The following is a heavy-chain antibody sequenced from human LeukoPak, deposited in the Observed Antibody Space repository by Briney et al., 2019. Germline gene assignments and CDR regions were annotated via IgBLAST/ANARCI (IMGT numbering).Heavy chain of an antibody. CDR2: IQYDESER. J-gene: IGHJ6*03. Sequence: GGSLRLSCAASGFIFSNYGMHWVRQAPGKGLQWVAFIQYDESERFYADSVKGRFTISRDNSENTVHLQMNSLIAEDTALYHCARQMMESPHYYYMDIWGKGASVTVSS. D-gene: IGHD3-16*01. CDR1: GFIFSNYG. CDR3: ARQMMESPHYYYMDI. V-gene: IGHV3-30*02.